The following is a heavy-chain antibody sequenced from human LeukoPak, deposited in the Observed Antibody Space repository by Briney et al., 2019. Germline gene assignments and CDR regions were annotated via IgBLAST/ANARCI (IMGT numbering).Heavy chain of an antibody. V-gene: IGHV4-4*02. CDR2: IYYSGST. J-gene: IGHJ3*02. CDR3: ARRGDTGIDAFDI. CDR1: GGSISSSNW. Sequence: PSGTLSLTCAVSGGSISSSNWWSWVRQPPGKGLEWIGSIYYSGSTYYNPSLKSRVTISVDTSKNQFSLKLSSATAADTAVYYCARRGDTGIDAFDIWGQGTMVTVSS. D-gene: IGHD2-21*01.